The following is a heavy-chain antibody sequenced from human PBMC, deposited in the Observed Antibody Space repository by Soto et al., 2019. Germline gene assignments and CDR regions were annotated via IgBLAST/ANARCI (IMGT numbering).Heavy chain of an antibody. CDR2: INPNGGST. CDR3: ARAGYCSGGTCFHGNCDY. Sequence: QVQLVQSGAEVKRPGASVKVSCKASGYTFTTYYMHWVRQAPGQGLEWLGIINPNGGSTTYAPKFQGRVTMNRDTSTSTVYLELSSLRSEDTAVYYCARAGYCSGGTCFHGNCDYWGQGTLVTVSA. CDR1: GYTFTTYY. D-gene: IGHD2-15*01. J-gene: IGHJ4*02. V-gene: IGHV1-46*01.